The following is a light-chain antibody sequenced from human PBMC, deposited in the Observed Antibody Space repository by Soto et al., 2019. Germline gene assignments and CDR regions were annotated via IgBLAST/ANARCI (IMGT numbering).Light chain of an antibody. J-gene: IGKJ3*01. V-gene: IGKV2-28*01. Sequence: DIVMTQSPLSLPVTPGEPASISCRSSQSLLHSNGYNYLDWYLQKPGQSPQLLIYLGSNRASGVPDRCSGSGSGTDFTLKISRVEAEDVGVYYCRQALQTLFTFGPGTKVDIK. CDR2: LGS. CDR3: RQALQTLFT. CDR1: QSLLHSNGYNY.